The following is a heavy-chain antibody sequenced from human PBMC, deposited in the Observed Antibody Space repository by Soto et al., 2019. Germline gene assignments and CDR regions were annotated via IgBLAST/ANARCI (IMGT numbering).Heavy chain of an antibody. J-gene: IGHJ1*01. Sequence: PGGSLRLSCAASGFTFSSYAMSWVRQAPGKGLEWVSAISGSSSYTYYADSVKGRFTISRDNSKNTLYLQMNSLRAEDTAVYFCSKDLNTVTTAYFQQWGQGTLVTVSS. CDR1: GFTFSSYA. D-gene: IGHD4-17*01. CDR3: SKDLNTVTTAYFQQ. V-gene: IGHV3-23*01. CDR2: ISGSSSYT.